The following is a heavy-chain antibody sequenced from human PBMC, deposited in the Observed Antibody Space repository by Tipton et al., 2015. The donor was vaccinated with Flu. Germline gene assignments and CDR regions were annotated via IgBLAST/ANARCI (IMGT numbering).Heavy chain of an antibody. CDR1: GGSISSGDYY. CDR2: IYYSGST. CDR3: ARVSRTTLDY. J-gene: IGHJ4*02. V-gene: IGHV4-30-4*01. Sequence: LRLSCTVSGGSISSGDYYWSWIRQPPGKGLEWIGYIYYSGSTYYNPSLKSRVTISVDTSKNQFSLKLSSVTAADTAVYYCARVSRTTLDYWGQGTLVTVSS. D-gene: IGHD4-17*01.